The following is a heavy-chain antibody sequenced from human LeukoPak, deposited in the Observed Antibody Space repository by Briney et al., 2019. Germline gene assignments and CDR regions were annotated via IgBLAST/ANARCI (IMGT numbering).Heavy chain of an antibody. CDR3: ARGKLGGWYDHFDY. V-gene: IGHV4-39*01. CDR1: GGSISSSSYY. Sequence: SETLSLTCTVSGGSISSSSYYWGWIRQPPGKGLEWIGSIYYSGSTYYNPSLKSRVTISVDTSKNQFSLKLSSVTAADTAVYYCARGKLGGWYDHFDYWGQGTLVTVSS. D-gene: IGHD6-19*01. J-gene: IGHJ4*02. CDR2: IYYSGST.